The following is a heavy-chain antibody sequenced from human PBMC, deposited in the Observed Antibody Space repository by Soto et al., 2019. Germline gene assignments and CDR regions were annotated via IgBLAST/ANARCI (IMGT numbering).Heavy chain of an antibody. D-gene: IGHD3-3*01. V-gene: IGHV4-59*01. J-gene: IGHJ6*03. CDR2: IYYSGST. CDR1: GGSISSYY. CDR3: ARGTYYDFWSGHERYYYYYYMDV. Sequence: SETLSLTCTVSGGSISSYYWSWIRQPPGKGLEWIGYIYYSGSTNYNPSLKSRVTISVDTSKNQFSLKLSSVTAADTAVYYCARGTYYDFWSGHERYYYYYYMDVWGKGTTVTVSS.